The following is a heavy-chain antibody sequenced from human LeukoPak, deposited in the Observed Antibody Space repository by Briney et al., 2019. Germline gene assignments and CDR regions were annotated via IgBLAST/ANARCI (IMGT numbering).Heavy chain of an antibody. V-gene: IGHV4-38-2*02. J-gene: IGHJ4*02. Sequence: PSETLSLTCTVSGYSISSGYYWGWIRQPPGKGLEWIGSIYHSGSTYYNPSLKSRVTISVDTSRNQFSLKLSSVTAADTAVYYCAREVGGYFDYWGQGTLVTVSS. CDR3: AREVGGYFDY. CDR1: GYSISSGYY. CDR2: IYHSGST. D-gene: IGHD4-23*01.